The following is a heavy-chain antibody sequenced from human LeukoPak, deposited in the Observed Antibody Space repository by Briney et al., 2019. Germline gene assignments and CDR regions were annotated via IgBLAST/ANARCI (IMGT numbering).Heavy chain of an antibody. D-gene: IGHD2-15*01. V-gene: IGHV4-34*01. CDR1: GGSFSGYY. J-gene: IGHJ5*02. CDR2: INHSGRT. CDR3: ARRQVGLRRDLWFDP. Sequence: SETLSLTCVVYGGSFSGYYWSWIRQPPGKGLGWIGEINHSGRTNFNPSLKSRVTMSVDTSKNHFSLNLTSVTAADTAVYYCARRQVGLRRDLWFDPWGQGTLVTVSS.